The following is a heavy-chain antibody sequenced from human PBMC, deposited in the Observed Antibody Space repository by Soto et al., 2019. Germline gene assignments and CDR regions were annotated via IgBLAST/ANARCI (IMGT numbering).Heavy chain of an antibody. CDR3: ARDLLEMATIQLRYFDL. Sequence: QVQLVQSGAEVKKPGSSVKVSCKASGGTFSSYAISWVRQAPGQGLEWMGGIIPIFGTANYAQKFQGRVTITADESTSTAYMELSSLRSEDTAVYYCARDLLEMATIQLRYFDLWGRGTLVTVSS. CDR1: GGTFSSYA. V-gene: IGHV1-69*01. J-gene: IGHJ2*01. CDR2: IIPIFGTA. D-gene: IGHD5-12*01.